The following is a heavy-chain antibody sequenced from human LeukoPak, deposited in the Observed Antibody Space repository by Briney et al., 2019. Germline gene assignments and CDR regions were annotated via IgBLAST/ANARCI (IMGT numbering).Heavy chain of an antibody. CDR1: GFTFRSYA. V-gene: IGHV3-30*04. Sequence: PGRSLRLSCAASGFTFRSYAMHWVRQAPGKGLEWVAVISYDGSNKYYADSVKGRFTISRDNSKNTLYMQMNSLRAEDTAVYYCAKAVVIVPTATPFDYWGQGTLVTVSS. CDR2: ISYDGSNK. D-gene: IGHD2-2*01. CDR3: AKAVVIVPTATPFDY. J-gene: IGHJ4*02.